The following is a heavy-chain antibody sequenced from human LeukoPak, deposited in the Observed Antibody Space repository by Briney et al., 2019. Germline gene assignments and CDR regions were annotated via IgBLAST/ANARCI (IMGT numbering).Heavy chain of an antibody. D-gene: IGHD3-3*01. Sequence: PGGSLRLSCAASGFTFSSYAMHWVRQAPGKGLEYVSAISSNGGSTYYANSVKGRFTISRDNSKNTLYLQMGSLRAEDMAVYYCARASYYDFWSGYYNGGYYYYYMDVWGKGTTVTVSS. J-gene: IGHJ6*03. V-gene: IGHV3-64*01. CDR3: ARASYYDFWSGYYNGGYYYYYMDV. CDR2: ISSNGGST. CDR1: GFTFSSYA.